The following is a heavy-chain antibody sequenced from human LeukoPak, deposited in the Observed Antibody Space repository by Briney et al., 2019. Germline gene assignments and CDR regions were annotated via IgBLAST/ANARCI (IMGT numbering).Heavy chain of an antibody. J-gene: IGHJ4*02. CDR1: GGSISSGDYY. V-gene: IGHV4-30-4*01. D-gene: IGHD5-18*01. Sequence: PSETLSLTCTVSGGSISSGDYYWSWIRQPPGKGLEWIGYIYYSGSTYYNPSLKSRVTISVDTSKNQFSLKLSSVTAADTAVYYCARVRDSYGYFLFDYWGQGTLVTVSS. CDR2: IYYSGST. CDR3: ARVRDSYGYFLFDY.